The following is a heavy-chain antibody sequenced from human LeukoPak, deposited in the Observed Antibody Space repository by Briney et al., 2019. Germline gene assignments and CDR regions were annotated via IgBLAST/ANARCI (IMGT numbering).Heavy chain of an antibody. Sequence: SETLSLTCAASGGSISSSNWWSWVRQPPGKGLEWIGEIYHSGSTNYNPSLKSRVTISVDKSKNRFSLKLSSVTAADTAVYYCASTDIDSSAGDYWGQGTLVTVSS. CDR2: IYHSGST. CDR3: ASTDIDSSAGDY. J-gene: IGHJ4*02. D-gene: IGHD5-18*01. CDR1: GGSISSSNW. V-gene: IGHV4-4*02.